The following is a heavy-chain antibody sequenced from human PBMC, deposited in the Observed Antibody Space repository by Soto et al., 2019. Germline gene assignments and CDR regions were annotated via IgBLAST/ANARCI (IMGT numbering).Heavy chain of an antibody. D-gene: IGHD3-3*01. CDR3: AREYVLRFLEWLPQGFEP. V-gene: IGHV4-61*01. CDR2: IYYSGST. CDR1: GGSVSSGSYY. Sequence: SETLSLTCTVSGGSVSSGSYYWSWIRQPPGKGLEWIGYIYYSGSTNYNPSLKSRVTISVDTSKNQFSLKLSSVTAADTAVYYCAREYVLRFLEWLPQGFEPWGQGTLVTVSS. J-gene: IGHJ5*02.